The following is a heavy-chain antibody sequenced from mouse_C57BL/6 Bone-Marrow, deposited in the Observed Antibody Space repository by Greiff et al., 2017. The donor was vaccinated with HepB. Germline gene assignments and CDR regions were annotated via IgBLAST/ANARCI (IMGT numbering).Heavy chain of an antibody. CDR3: TRYPYGNYFDY. CDR2: IDPETGGT. D-gene: IGHD1-1*02. J-gene: IGHJ2*01. Sequence: QVQLQHSGAELVRPGASVTLSCKASGYTFTDYEMHWVKQTPVHGLEWIGAIDPETGGTAYNQKFKGKAILTADKSSSTAYMELRSLTSEDSAVYYCTRYPYGNYFDYWGQGTTLTVSS. V-gene: IGHV1-15*01. CDR1: GYTFTDYE.